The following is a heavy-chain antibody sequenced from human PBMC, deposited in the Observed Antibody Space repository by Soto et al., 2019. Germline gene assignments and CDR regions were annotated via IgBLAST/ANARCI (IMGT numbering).Heavy chain of an antibody. CDR2: ISGNVGSTT. CDR3: AKHRGFVAGPFDS. V-gene: IGHV3-23*01. J-gene: IGHJ4*02. CDR1: GITFTNYA. Sequence: EVQLLESGGGLAQPGGSLRLSCAVSGITFTNYAMGWVRQAPGKGLEWVSGISGNVGSTTHYADSVKGRFTISRDSSKNILFLQMNSLRAEDTAVYYCAKHRGFVAGPFDSWGQGTLVIVSS. D-gene: IGHD6-19*01.